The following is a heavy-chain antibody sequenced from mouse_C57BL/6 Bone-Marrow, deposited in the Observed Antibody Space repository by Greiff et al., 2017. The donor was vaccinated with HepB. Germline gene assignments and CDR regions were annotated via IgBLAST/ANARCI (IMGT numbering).Heavy chain of an antibody. CDR2: INYDGSST. V-gene: IGHV5-16*01. CDR1: GFTFSDYY. D-gene: IGHD1-1*01. Sequence: EVKLVESEGGLVQPGSSMKLSCTASGFTFSDYYMAWVRQVPEKGLEWVANINYDGSSTYYLDSLKSRFIISRDNAKNILYLQMSSLKSEDTATYYCARDDGYYGSSEAWFAYWGQGTLVTVSA. J-gene: IGHJ3*01. CDR3: ARDDGYYGSSEAWFAY.